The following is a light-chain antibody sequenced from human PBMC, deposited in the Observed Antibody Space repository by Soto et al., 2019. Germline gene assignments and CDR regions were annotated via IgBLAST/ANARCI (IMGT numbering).Light chain of an antibody. Sequence: EIVMTQSPATLSVSPGDRATLSCVASQNIGRNLAWYQHIPGQAPRLLFYDASTRAAGIPARFSASGSGTEFTLTSTSLQSEDSAVYYCQQYNQWPHPFGGGTKVDIK. CDR2: DAS. CDR1: QNIGRN. J-gene: IGKJ4*01. V-gene: IGKV3-15*01. CDR3: QQYNQWPHP.